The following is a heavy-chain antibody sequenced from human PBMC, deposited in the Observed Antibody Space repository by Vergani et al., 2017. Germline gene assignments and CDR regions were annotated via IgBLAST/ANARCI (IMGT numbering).Heavy chain of an antibody. CDR2: IYYSGIT. Sequence: QVQLQESGPGLVKPSETLSLTCTVSGGSVSSGSYYWSWIRQPPGKGLEWIGYIYYSGITNYNPSLKSRVTISVDTSKNQFSLKLSSVTAADTAVYYCARGKVGPYSSSWYYDYWGQGTLVTVSS. V-gene: IGHV4-61*01. CDR3: ARGKVGPYSSSWYYDY. D-gene: IGHD6-13*01. CDR1: GGSVSSGSYY. J-gene: IGHJ4*02.